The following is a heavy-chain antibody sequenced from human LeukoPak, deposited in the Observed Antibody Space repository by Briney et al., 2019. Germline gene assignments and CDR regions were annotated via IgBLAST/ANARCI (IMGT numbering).Heavy chain of an antibody. J-gene: IGHJ3*02. CDR1: GFTFSTYV. V-gene: IGHV3-30*18. CDR2: ISYDGSEK. Sequence: PGGSLRLSCAGSGFTFSTYVIYWVRQAPGKGLEWVAVISYDGSEKYYGDSVKGRFTISRDNSKNTVYVQMNSLRAEDTAIYYCAKYIASTGSRGAFNIWGQGTMVTVSS. D-gene: IGHD1-1*01. CDR3: AKYIASTGSRGAFNI.